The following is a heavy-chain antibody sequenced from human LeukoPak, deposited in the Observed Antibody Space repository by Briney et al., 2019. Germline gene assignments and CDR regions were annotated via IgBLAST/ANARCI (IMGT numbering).Heavy chain of an antibody. CDR1: GYTFTGYY. CDR2: VNPNSGGT. J-gene: IGHJ6*03. CDR3: ARDRAFWSGYYFYYMDV. V-gene: IGHV1-2*02. D-gene: IGHD3-3*01. Sequence: ASVKVSCKASGYTFTGYYILWVRQAPGQGLEWMGWVNPNSGGTYYAQKFQGRVTMTRDTSISTAYMELSRLRSDDTAVYYCARDRAFWSGYYFYYMDVWGKGTTVTVSS.